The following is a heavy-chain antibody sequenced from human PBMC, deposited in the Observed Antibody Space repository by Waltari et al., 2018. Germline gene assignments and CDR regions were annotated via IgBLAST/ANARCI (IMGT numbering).Heavy chain of an antibody. CDR3: ARDWSRRGFDY. Sequence: QVQLQESGPGLVKPSETLSLTCTVSGGSISSHYWSWTRQPPGKGLEWIGYIYSSGSTNYNPSLKSRVTISVDTSKNQFSLTLSSVTAADTAVYYCARDWSRRGFDYWGQGTLVTVSS. V-gene: IGHV4-59*11. CDR1: GGSISSHY. D-gene: IGHD1-1*01. J-gene: IGHJ4*02. CDR2: IYSSGST.